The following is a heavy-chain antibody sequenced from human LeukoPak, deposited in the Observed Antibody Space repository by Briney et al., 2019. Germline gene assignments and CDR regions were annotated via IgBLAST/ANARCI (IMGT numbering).Heavy chain of an antibody. V-gene: IGHV3-53*01. CDR2: IYGGGNI. CDR1: GFSVSTNY. Sequence: GGSLRLSCAASGFSVSTNYLTWVRQAPGKGLEWVSIIYGGGNIYYAGSVKGRFIISRDSSKNTLYLQMSSLRAEDTAVYYCARDDNWNDGRGLDDWGQGTLVTVSP. D-gene: IGHD1-1*01. J-gene: IGHJ4*02. CDR3: ARDDNWNDGRGLDD.